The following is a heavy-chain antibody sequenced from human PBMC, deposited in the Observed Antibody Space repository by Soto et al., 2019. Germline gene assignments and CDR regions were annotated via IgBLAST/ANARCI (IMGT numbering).Heavy chain of an antibody. CDR2: INPSGGST. CDR3: ARGPPIYDFWSGYLLRDNWFDP. Sequence: GASVKVSCKASGYTFTSYYMHWVRQAPGQGLEWMGIINPSGGSTSYAQKFQGRVTMTRDTSTSTVYMELSSLRSEDTAVYYCARGPPIYDFWSGYLLRDNWFDPWGQGTLVTVSS. V-gene: IGHV1-46*01. J-gene: IGHJ5*02. D-gene: IGHD3-3*01. CDR1: GYTFTSYY.